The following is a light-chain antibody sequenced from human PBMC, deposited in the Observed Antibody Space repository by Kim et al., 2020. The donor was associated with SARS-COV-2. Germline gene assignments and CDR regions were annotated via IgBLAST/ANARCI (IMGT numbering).Light chain of an antibody. CDR3: QQYGSSPLYT. CDR2: GAS. CDR1: QSVSSSY. Sequence: STGERATLSCRASQSVSSSYLAGSQQKPGQAPRLLIYGASSRATGIPDRFSGSGSGTDFTLTISRLEPEDFAVYYCQQYGSSPLYTFGQGTKLEI. V-gene: IGKV3-20*01. J-gene: IGKJ2*01.